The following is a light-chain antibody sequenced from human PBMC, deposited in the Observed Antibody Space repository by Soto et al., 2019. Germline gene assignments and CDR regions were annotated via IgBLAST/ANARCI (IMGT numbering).Light chain of an antibody. CDR1: QGIRVD. CDR3: LQYYSDPRT. V-gene: IGKV1-17*01. Sequence: DIQMTQSPSTLSASVGDRVTITCRACQGIRVDLAWYQQRPGKAPKRLIYSASSLQSGVPSRFRGGGSRPEFTLTISSRQPEDFAIYYGLQYYSDPRTFGQGTRVEVK. J-gene: IGKJ1*01. CDR2: SAS.